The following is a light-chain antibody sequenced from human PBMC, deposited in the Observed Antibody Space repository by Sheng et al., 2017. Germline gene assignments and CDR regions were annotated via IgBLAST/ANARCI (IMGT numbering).Light chain of an antibody. J-gene: IGLJ1*01. Sequence: QPVLTQPPSVSGAPGQRVTISCTGSSSNIGAGYDVHWYQQLPGTAPKLLIYGNNNRPSGVPDRFSGSKSGTSASLAITGLQAEDEADYYCQSYDSSLSGFXVFGSGTKVTVL. CDR3: QSYDSSLSGFXV. CDR2: GNN. CDR1: SSNIGAGYD. V-gene: IGLV1-40*01.